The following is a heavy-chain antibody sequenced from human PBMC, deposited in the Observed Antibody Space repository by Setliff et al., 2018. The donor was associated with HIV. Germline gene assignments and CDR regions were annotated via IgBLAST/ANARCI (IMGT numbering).Heavy chain of an antibody. Sequence: PSETLSLTCTVSGGSVGSSSYYWAWIRQPPGKGLEWIGSIYYTGNTKYNPSLESRVTFSIDTSENQFSLRLASVTAADTAIYYCARDDSIVLVPAIMRGDGFDFWGQGRVVTVSS. V-gene: IGHV4-39*07. D-gene: IGHD2-2*01. CDR2: IYYTGNT. J-gene: IGHJ3*01. CDR1: GGSVGSSSYY. CDR3: ARDDSIVLVPAIMRGDGFDF.